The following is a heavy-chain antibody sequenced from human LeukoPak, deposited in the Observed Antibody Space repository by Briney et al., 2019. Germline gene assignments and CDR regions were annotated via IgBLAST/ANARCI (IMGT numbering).Heavy chain of an antibody. V-gene: IGHV4-59*01. D-gene: IGHD3-16*01. CDR2: IYYSGST. Sequence: PSETLSLTCTVSGGSISSYYWSWIRQPPGKGLEWIGYIYYSGSTNYNPSLKSRVTISVDTSKNQFSPKLSSVTAADTAVYYCARVKGGWFDPWGQGTLVTVSS. J-gene: IGHJ5*02. CDR3: ARVKGGWFDP. CDR1: GGSISSYY.